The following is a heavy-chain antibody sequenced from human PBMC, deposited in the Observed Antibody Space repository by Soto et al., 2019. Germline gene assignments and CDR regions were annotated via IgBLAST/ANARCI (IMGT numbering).Heavy chain of an antibody. CDR3: ALHARSYRAAFDI. CDR2: ISGSGGST. Sequence: LXLSCAASVFTFSSYAMSWGRQAPGKGLEWVSAISGSGGSTYYADSVKGRFTISRENSKNTLYLQMNSLRAEDTAVYYCALHARSYRAAFDIWGQGTMVTASS. D-gene: IGHD1-26*01. V-gene: IGHV3-23*01. CDR1: VFTFSSYA. J-gene: IGHJ3*02.